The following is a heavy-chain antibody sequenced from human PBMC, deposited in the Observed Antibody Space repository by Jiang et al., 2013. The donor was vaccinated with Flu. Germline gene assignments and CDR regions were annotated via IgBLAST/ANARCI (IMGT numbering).Heavy chain of an antibody. D-gene: IGHD4-17*01. Sequence: SGAEVKKPGASVKVSCKASGYSFTSFNINWVRQATGQGLEWMGWMNPETGKTVFAERFQGRVTLTRDTSANTAYMEVSSLRSEDTALYYCARDNGAYARWVAHWGQGTLVTVSS. V-gene: IGHV1-8*01. CDR2: MNPETGKT. CDR3: ARDNGAYARWVAH. CDR1: GYSFTSFN. J-gene: IGHJ4*02.